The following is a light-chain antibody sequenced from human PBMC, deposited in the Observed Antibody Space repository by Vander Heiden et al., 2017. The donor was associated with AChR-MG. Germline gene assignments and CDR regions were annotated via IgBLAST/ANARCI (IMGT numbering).Light chain of an antibody. CDR3: QSYDSSLSGPVVV. Sequence: QSVLTQPPSVSGAPGQRVTISCTGSSSNIGAGYDVHWYQQLPGTAPKLLIYGNSNRPSGVPDRFSGSKSGTSASLAITGLQAEDEADYYCQSYDSSLSGPVVVFGGGTKPTVL. CDR2: GNS. V-gene: IGLV1-40*01. J-gene: IGLJ2*01. CDR1: SSNIGAGYD.